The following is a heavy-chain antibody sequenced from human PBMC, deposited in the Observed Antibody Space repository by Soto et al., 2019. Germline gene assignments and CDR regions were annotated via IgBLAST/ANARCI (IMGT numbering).Heavy chain of an antibody. Sequence: PGGSLRLSCAASGFTVSSNYMSWVRQAPGKGLEWVSVIFGGGHTYYADAVKGRFTISRDNSKNTLYLQMNNLRAEDTAVYYCATSGGSGNDAFDIWGQGTMVTVSS. D-gene: IGHD2-15*01. CDR3: ATSGGSGNDAFDI. CDR1: GFTVSSNY. V-gene: IGHV3-53*01. J-gene: IGHJ3*02. CDR2: IFGGGHT.